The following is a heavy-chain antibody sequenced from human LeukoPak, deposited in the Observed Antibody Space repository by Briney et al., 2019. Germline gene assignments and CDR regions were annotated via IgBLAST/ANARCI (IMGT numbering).Heavy chain of an antibody. Sequence: ASVNVSCKASGYTLSSYGISGVGQAPGQGLEWMGWISAYNDNTNYARKLQGRVTMTTETSTSTAYMELRSLRPDDTAVYYCARDIVVVPGPWEYWGQKTLVTVSS. V-gene: IGHV1-18*01. CDR2: ISAYNDNT. CDR3: ARDIVVVPGPWEY. CDR1: GYTLSSYG. J-gene: IGHJ4*02. D-gene: IGHD2-2*01.